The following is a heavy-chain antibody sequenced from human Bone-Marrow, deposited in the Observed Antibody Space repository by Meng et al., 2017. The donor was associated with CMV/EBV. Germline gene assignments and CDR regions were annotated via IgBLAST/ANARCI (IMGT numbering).Heavy chain of an antibody. CDR1: GFTFSNSD. Sequence: GESLKISCASSGFTFSNSDMNWVHQAPGKRLEWVSGVSWNGSRTHYADSVKGRFTISRDNSKNTVHLQVNSLRAEDTAVYYCARVRVEPAAIDWYFDLWGRGTRVTVSS. CDR2: VSWNGSRT. J-gene: IGHJ2*01. V-gene: IGHV3-35*01. CDR3: ARVRVEPAAIDWYFDL. D-gene: IGHD2-2*01.